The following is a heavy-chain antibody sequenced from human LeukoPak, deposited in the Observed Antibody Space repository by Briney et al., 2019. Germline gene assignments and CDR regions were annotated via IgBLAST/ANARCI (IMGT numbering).Heavy chain of an antibody. Sequence: GGSLRLSCAASGFTFSSYEMNWVRQAPGKGLEWVSYISGSGSTIYYADSVKGRFTVSRDNAKNSLYPQMNSLRAEDTAVYYCAKEDRQQWLVDYWGQGTLVTVSS. CDR2: ISGSGSTI. CDR3: AKEDRQQWLVDY. J-gene: IGHJ4*02. D-gene: IGHD6-19*01. V-gene: IGHV3-48*03. CDR1: GFTFSSYE.